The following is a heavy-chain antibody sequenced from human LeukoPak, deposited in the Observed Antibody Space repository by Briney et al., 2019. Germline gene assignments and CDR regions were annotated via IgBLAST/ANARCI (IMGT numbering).Heavy chain of an antibody. CDR3: AKPRDSSGYPYYFDY. CDR1: GFTFSSYA. Sequence: GGSLRLSCAASGFTFSSYAMSWVRQAPGKGLEWASAISGSGGSTYYADSVKGRFTISRDNSKNTLYLQMNSLRAEDTAVYYCAKPRDSSGYPYYFDYWGQGTLVTVSS. D-gene: IGHD3-22*01. CDR2: ISGSGGST. J-gene: IGHJ4*02. V-gene: IGHV3-23*01.